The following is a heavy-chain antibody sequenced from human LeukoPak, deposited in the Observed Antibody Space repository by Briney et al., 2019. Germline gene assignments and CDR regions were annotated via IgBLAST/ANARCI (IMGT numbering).Heavy chain of an antibody. V-gene: IGHV3-30*04. CDR2: ISFDGSNK. CDR1: GFTFSSYA. Sequence: PGRSLRLPCGVWGFTFSSYAMHGVRRAPGKGLEGGAVISFDGSNKYYADSVKGRFTISRDNSKNTLYLQMNSWRAEDTAVYYCARSPGCSGGSCSGYDAFDIWGQGTMVTVSS. D-gene: IGHD2-15*01. J-gene: IGHJ3*02. CDR3: ARSPGCSGGSCSGYDAFDI.